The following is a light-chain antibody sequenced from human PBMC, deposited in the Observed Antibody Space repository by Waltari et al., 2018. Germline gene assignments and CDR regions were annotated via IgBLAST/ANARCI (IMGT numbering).Light chain of an antibody. CDR1: KLDNKF. CDR3: QAWDVAIVV. Sequence: YALSQPPSVSVSPGQTATITCSGVKLDNKFVDWYQQRPGQPPLLVIYKHVDRPSGIPARFSGTNSGNTATLTISGTQVMDEADYYCQAWDVAIVVFGGGTKLTVL. CDR2: KHV. V-gene: IGLV3-1*01. J-gene: IGLJ2*01.